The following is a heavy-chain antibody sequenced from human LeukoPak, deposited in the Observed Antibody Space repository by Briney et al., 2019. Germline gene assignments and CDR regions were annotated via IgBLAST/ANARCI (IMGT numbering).Heavy chain of an antibody. J-gene: IGHJ4*02. CDR2: IRYDGRNK. V-gene: IGHV3-30*02. CDR1: GFTFSSYG. CDR3: AKDFSTMIVVVTYYFDY. Sequence: GGSLRLSCAASGFTFSSYGMHWVRQDPGKGLEWVAFIRYDGRNKYYADSVKGRFTISRDNSKNTLYLQMNSLRAEDTAVYYCAKDFSTMIVVVTYYFDYWGQGTLVTVSS. D-gene: IGHD3-22*01.